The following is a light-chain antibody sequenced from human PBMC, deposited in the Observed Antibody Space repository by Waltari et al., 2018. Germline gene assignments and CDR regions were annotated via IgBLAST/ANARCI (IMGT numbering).Light chain of an antibody. Sequence: QSALTQPPSASGSPGQSVTISCTGSISDVGAYDYVPWYQQHPGKAPRLLIYDVSKRPSGVPYRFSGSKSGNTASLTVSGLQADDEADYYCSSYSDIKQRVFGTGTKVTVL. V-gene: IGLV2-8*01. CDR1: ISDVGAYDY. CDR3: SSYSDIKQRV. CDR2: DVS. J-gene: IGLJ1*01.